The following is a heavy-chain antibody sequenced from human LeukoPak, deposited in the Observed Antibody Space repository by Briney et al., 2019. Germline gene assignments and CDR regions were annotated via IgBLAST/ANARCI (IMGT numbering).Heavy chain of an antibody. V-gene: IGHV5-51*01. CDR2: IYPGDSYT. CDR1: GYSFTSYW. J-gene: IGHJ6*02. CDR3: ARSRKIDTAMVDYYYYGMDV. Sequence: GESLKISCKGSGYSFTSYWIGCVRQMPGKGLEWMGIIYPGDSYTRYSPFFQGEVTISADKSSITAYLQWSSLKPSDTAMYYCARSRKIDTAMVDYYYYGMDVWGQGTTVTVSS. D-gene: IGHD5-18*01.